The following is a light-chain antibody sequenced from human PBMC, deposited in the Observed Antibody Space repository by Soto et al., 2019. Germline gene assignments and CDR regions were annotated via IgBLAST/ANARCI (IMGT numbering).Light chain of an antibody. CDR3: QQYYSTPFD. J-gene: IGKJ5*01. Sequence: DIVMTQSPDSLAVSLGERAAINCKSSQSVLYSSNNKNYLAWYQQKPGQPPKLLIYWASTRESGVPDRFSGSGSGTAFTLPISSLQAEDVAVYYCQQYYSTPFDFGQGTRLEIK. V-gene: IGKV4-1*01. CDR2: WAS. CDR1: QSVLYSSNNKNY.